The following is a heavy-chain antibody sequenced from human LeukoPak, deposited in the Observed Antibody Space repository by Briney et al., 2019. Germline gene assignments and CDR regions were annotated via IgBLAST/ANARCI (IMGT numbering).Heavy chain of an antibody. Sequence: ASVKVSCKVSGYTLTELSMHWVRQAPGKGLEWMGGFDPENDETVYAQKFQGRVTMTEDISTDTAYMELSSLRSEDTAVYYCATAPRAASVAVALPDYYYYGMDVWSRGTTVTVSS. CDR3: ATAPRAASVAVALPDYYYYGMDV. J-gene: IGHJ6*02. V-gene: IGHV1-24*01. D-gene: IGHD6-19*01. CDR2: FDPENDET. CDR1: GYTLTELS.